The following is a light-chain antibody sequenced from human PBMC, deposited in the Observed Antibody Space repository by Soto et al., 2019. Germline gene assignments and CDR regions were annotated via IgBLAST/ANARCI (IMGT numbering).Light chain of an antibody. CDR3: QQYNSYTWT. V-gene: IGKV1-5*01. J-gene: IGKJ1*01. CDR2: DVS. CDR1: QSISTW. Sequence: DIQMTQSPSTLSASVGDRVTITYRASQSISTWLAWYQQKPGKAPKLLIYDVSSLESGVPSRFSGSGSGTEFTLTISSLQPDDFATYYCQQYNSYTWTFGQGTKVDIK.